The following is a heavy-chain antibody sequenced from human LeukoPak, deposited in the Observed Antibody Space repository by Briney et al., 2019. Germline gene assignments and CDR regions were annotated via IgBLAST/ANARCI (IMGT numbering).Heavy chain of an antibody. D-gene: IGHD2-2*01. CDR3: VRLLDYCRVSSCPAWGT. V-gene: IGHV4-39*01. J-gene: IGHJ5*02. Sequence: KPSETLSLTCSVSGGSITRNGYYWGWIRQPPGKRLEWLGHIQNNDNSYYNPSLKSRISMSVDMSKNQFSLTVRSVTAADTAVYYCVRLLDYCRVSSCPAWGTWGQGTQVTVSS. CDR2: IQNNDNS. CDR1: GGSITRNGYY.